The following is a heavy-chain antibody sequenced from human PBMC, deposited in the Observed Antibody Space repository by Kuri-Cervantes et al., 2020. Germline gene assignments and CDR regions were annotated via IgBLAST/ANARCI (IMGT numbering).Heavy chain of an antibody. J-gene: IGHJ4*02. V-gene: IGHV3-33*01. CDR1: GFTFSSYG. Sequence: GGSLRLSCAASGFTFSSYGMHWVRQAPGKGLEWVAVIWYDGSNKYYADSVKGRFTISRDNSKNTLYLQMNSLRAEDTAVYYCARTHGSGWDFDYWGQGTLVTVSS. CDR3: ARTHGSGWDFDY. D-gene: IGHD6-19*01. CDR2: IWYDGSNK.